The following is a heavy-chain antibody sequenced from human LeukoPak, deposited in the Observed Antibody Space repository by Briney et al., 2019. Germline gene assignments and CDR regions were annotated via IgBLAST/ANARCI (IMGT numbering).Heavy chain of an antibody. V-gene: IGHV3-23*01. D-gene: IGHD3-9*01. Sequence: GGSLRLACAASGFTFSSYGMSWVRQAPGKGLEWVSAISGSGGSTYYADSVKGRFTISRDNSKNTLYLQMNSLRAEDTAVYYCAGASPVLRYFDWFPDSYYYYYMDVWGKGTTVTISS. CDR3: AGASPVLRYFDWFPDSYYYYYMDV. J-gene: IGHJ6*03. CDR2: ISGSGGST. CDR1: GFTFSSYG.